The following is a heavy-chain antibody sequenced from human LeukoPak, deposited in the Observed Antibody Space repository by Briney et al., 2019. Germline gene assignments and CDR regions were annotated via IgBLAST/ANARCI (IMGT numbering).Heavy chain of an antibody. J-gene: IGHJ4*02. CDR3: ARSRDSSGYYYLI. Sequence: GESLKISCEASGYSFTNYWIGWVRQMPGKGLEWMGIIYPNDSESKYSPSFQGQVTISADKSISTAYLQWSSLKASDTAMYYCARSRDSSGYYYLIWGQGTLVTVSS. D-gene: IGHD3-22*01. V-gene: IGHV5-51*01. CDR1: GYSFTNYW. CDR2: IYPNDSES.